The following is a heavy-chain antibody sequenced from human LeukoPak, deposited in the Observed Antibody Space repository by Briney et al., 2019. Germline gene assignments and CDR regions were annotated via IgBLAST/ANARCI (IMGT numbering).Heavy chain of an antibody. V-gene: IGHV4-39*07. J-gene: IGHJ5*02. CDR2: IYYSRST. D-gene: IGHD3-3*01. Sequence: SETLSLTCTVSGGSISSSDYYWGWIRQPPGKGLEWIGSIYYSRSTYYNPSLKSRVTISLDTSKNQFSLKLSSVTAADTAVYYCASVIFGVQVYNWFAPWGQGTLVTVSS. CDR3: ASVIFGVQVYNWFAP. CDR1: GGSISSSDYY.